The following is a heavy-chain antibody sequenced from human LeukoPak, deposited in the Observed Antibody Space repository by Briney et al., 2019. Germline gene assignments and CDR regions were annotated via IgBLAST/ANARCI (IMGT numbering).Heavy chain of an antibody. CDR2: IYYSGIT. Sequence: SETLSLTCTVSGGSISTYYWSWIRQPPGRRLEWIGYIYYSGITDYSPSLKSRVTISIDTSKKQFSQKLSSVTAADTAVYYCARWEASRVAFDIWGQGTLVTVSS. J-gene: IGHJ3*02. V-gene: IGHV4-59*01. CDR1: GGSISTYY. D-gene: IGHD1-26*01. CDR3: ARWEASRVAFDI.